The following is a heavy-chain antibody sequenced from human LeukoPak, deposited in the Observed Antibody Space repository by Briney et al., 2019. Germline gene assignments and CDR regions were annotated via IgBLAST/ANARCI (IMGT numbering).Heavy chain of an antibody. V-gene: IGHV4-31*03. CDR1: GDSISSGDYY. J-gene: IGHJ4*02. CDR3: ARGAYILTGYHQYYFDY. Sequence: SQTLSLTCTVSGDSISSGDYYWSWIRQHPGKGLEWIGYIYYSGSTYYNPSLKSRVTISVDTSKNQFSLKLSSLTAADTAVYYCARGAYILTGYHQYYFDYWGQGTLVTVSS. D-gene: IGHD3-9*01. CDR2: IYYSGST.